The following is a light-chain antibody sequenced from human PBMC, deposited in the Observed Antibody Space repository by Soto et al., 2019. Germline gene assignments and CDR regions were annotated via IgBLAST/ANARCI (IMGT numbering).Light chain of an antibody. Sequence: EVVMTQSPVNLSVSPGERATLSCRASQSVSTHLAWYQQKPGQAPKLLIYAAYTRVTGISARFSGSGSGTEFSVTMSILQSEDFGMYYCLQYNDWPVYTFGQGTNAEVK. CDR2: AAY. CDR1: QSVSTH. J-gene: IGKJ2*01. V-gene: IGKV3-15*01. CDR3: LQYNDWPVYT.